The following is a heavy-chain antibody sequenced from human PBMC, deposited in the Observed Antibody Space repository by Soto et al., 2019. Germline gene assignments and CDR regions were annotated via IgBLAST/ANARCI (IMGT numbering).Heavy chain of an antibody. CDR1: GFTFSTYG. D-gene: IGHD6-13*01. V-gene: IGHV3-33*01. Sequence: GGSLRLSCAASGFTFSTYGMHWVRQAPGKGLEWVAIIWYDGSNKYYADSVKGRFTIPRDNSKNTLYLQMNSLRAEDTAVYYCARDLDSSRLYGPDYWGQGTLVTVSS. CDR2: IWYDGSNK. J-gene: IGHJ4*02. CDR3: ARDLDSSRLYGPDY.